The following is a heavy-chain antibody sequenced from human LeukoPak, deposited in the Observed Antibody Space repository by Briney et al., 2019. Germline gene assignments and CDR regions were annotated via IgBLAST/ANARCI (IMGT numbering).Heavy chain of an antibody. CDR2: IYSGGST. J-gene: IGHJ4*02. CDR1: GFTVSSNY. V-gene: IGHV3-66*01. D-gene: IGHD3-10*01. Sequence: GGSLRLSCAASGFTVSSNYMSWVRQAPGKGLEWVAVIYSGGSTYYADSVKGRFTISRDNSKNTLYLQMNSLRAEDTAVYYFAREGITMVRGVTSYFDYWGQGTLVTVSS. CDR3: AREGITMVRGVTSYFDY.